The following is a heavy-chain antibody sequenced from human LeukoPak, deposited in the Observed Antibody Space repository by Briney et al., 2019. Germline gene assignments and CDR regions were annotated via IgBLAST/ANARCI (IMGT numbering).Heavy chain of an antibody. CDR2: INPSNGNP. CDR3: ARDTPDGRVTKFDY. V-gene: IGHV7-4-1*02. J-gene: IGHJ4*02. Sequence: ASVKVSCKCCGYIFKTYAINWLRQAPGRGLEWVGWINPSNGNPTYAQGFTGRFIFSLDTSVSTAFLHISSLQIEDTAVYYCARDTPDGRVTKFDYWGQGTLVTVSS. CDR1: GYIFKTYA. D-gene: IGHD4-17*01.